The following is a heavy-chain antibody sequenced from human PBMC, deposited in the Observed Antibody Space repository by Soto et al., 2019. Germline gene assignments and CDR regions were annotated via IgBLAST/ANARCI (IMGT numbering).Heavy chain of an antibody. CDR3: ARESGSYDPLDY. Sequence: XEILALTFTVSGVSITSYYWSWIRQPPGKGLEWVGYIYYSGSTRYNPSLKSRVTISIDTSKSQFSMKMTSVTAADTAMYYCARESGSYDPLDYWGQGTLVTVSS. J-gene: IGHJ4*02. CDR2: IYYSGST. D-gene: IGHD1-26*01. V-gene: IGHV4-59*01. CDR1: GVSITSYY.